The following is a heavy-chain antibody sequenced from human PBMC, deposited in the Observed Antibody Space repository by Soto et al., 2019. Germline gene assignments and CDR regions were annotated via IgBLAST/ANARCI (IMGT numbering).Heavy chain of an antibody. J-gene: IGHJ4*02. CDR3: ASSLLVGYGLEGESD. CDR1: GYTFTSYG. D-gene: IGHD5-18*01. Sequence: VQLVQSGAEVKKPGASVKVSCKASGYTFTSYGISWVRQAPGQGLEWMGWISAYNGNTNYAQKLQGRVTMTTDTSTSTAYMELRSLRADDTDVYYCASSLLVGYGLEGESDWGQGTLVTVSS. CDR2: ISAYNGNT. V-gene: IGHV1-18*01.